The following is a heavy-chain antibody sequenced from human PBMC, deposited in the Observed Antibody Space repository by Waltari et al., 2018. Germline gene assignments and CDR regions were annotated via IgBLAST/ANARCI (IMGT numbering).Heavy chain of an antibody. D-gene: IGHD6-6*01. Sequence: EVQLVQSGAEVKKHGECLEISCKAPRDGFDSDWIGWVRQMPGKGLEWMGIINPRYSEPLYSPSFQGQVTLSVDQSFSTAYLQWGSLRASDSAMYYCVRFFFGQLGGIEFWGQGTLVIVSS. CDR3: VRFFFGQLGGIEF. J-gene: IGHJ4*02. V-gene: IGHV5-51*01. CDR2: INPRYSEP. CDR1: RDGFDSDW.